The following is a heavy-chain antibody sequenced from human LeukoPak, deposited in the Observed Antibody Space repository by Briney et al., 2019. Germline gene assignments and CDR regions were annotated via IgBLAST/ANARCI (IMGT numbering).Heavy chain of an antibody. CDR2: ISGTGGST. Sequence: GGSLRLSCTASGFTLSNYGINWVRQAPGKGLEWIASISGTGGSTYYADSVKGRFTISRDNPKNTLYLQMNSLRVEDTAVYFCAKGHLPITHRMDVWGQGTTVIVSS. CDR1: GFTLSNYG. V-gene: IGHV3-23*01. CDR3: AKGHLPITHRMDV. J-gene: IGHJ6*02. D-gene: IGHD1-14*01.